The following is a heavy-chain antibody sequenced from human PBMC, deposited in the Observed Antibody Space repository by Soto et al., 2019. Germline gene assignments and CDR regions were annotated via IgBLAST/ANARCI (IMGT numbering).Heavy chain of an antibody. J-gene: IGHJ4*02. Sequence: QITLKESGPTLVNPTQTLTLTCTFSGFSLSTSGVGVGWIRQPPGKALEWLALIYWDDDKRYSPSLKSSLTITKDTSKNKVLLTMTNMDHVDTATYYCAHRPGAPTTVTKKAYYFDYWGQGTLVTVSS. V-gene: IGHV2-5*02. CDR3: AHRPGAPTTVTKKAYYFDY. CDR1: GFSLSTSGVG. D-gene: IGHD4-17*01. CDR2: IYWDDDK.